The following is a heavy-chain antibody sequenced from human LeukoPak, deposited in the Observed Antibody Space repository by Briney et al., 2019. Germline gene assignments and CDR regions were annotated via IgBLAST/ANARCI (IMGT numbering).Heavy chain of an antibody. CDR1: GYSFTDYY. J-gene: IGHJ5*02. CDR2: INPNSGGT. D-gene: IGHD2-21*01. Sequence: ASVKVSCKTPGYSFTDYYMHWVRQAPGQGLEWMGWINPNSGGTSSAQKFQGRVTMTRDTSITTVYMEVSWLTSDDTAIYYCARADRLHGGPYLIGPWGQGTMVTVSS. CDR3: ARADRLHGGPYLIGP. V-gene: IGHV1-2*02.